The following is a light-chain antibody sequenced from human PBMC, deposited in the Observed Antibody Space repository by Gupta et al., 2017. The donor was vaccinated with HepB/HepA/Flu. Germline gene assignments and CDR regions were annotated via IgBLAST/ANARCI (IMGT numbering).Light chain of an antibody. CDR3: QQYGSSPLCS. J-gene: IGKJ2*04. CDR1: QSVSSNY. CDR2: GAS. V-gene: IGKV3-20*01. Sequence: EVVLTQSPAPLSFSAGERATLSCRTRQSVSSNYFAWYQQKPGQPPRLLIYGASSRATGVPDRFSGGGSGTDFTLTISRVEAEDFAVYFCQQYGSSPLCSFGQGTKLEIK.